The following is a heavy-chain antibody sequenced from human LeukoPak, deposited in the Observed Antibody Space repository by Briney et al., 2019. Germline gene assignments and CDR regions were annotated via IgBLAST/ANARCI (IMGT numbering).Heavy chain of an antibody. CDR3: ARDLSSTYDFWSGYYTGEVDY. J-gene: IGHJ4*02. CDR1: GYTFTGYY. V-gene: IGHV1-2*06. Sequence: ASVKVSCKASGYTFTGYYMRWVRQAPGQGLEWMGRINPNSGGTNYAQKFQGRVTMTRDTSISTAYMELSRLRSDDTAVYYCARDLSSTYDFWSGYYTGEVDYWGQGTLVTVSS. D-gene: IGHD3-3*01. CDR2: INPNSGGT.